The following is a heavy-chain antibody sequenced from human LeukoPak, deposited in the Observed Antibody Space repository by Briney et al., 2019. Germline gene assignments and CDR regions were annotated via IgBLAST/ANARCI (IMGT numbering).Heavy chain of an antibody. V-gene: IGHV1-2*02. CDR1: GYTFTSYY. J-gene: IGHJ4*03. D-gene: IGHD2-8*01. CDR3: ATCSPNGVCYDFDY. CDR2: INPNGGGT. Sequence: ASVRLSCTASGYTFTSYYMHWVRQAPGQGLEWMGWINPNGGGTYYAQKVQGRFTITRDTSISTAYMQLSRLRSDDTAVYFCATCSPNGVCYDFDYWGHGTLVTVSS.